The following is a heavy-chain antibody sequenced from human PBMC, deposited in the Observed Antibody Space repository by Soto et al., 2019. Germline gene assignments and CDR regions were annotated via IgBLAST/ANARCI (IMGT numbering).Heavy chain of an antibody. Sequence: QVQLVQSGAEVKKPGSSVKVSCKASGGTFSTYAISWVRQAPGQGLEWMGGFIPIFNTANYPKKFQGRVTITADASTSTAYMEVSSLRSDDTAVYYCARDGGYDPSYYYYGMDVWGQGTTVIVSS. CDR2: FIPIFNTA. V-gene: IGHV1-69*01. J-gene: IGHJ6*02. CDR1: GGTFSTYA. CDR3: ARDGGYDPSYYYYGMDV. D-gene: IGHD5-12*01.